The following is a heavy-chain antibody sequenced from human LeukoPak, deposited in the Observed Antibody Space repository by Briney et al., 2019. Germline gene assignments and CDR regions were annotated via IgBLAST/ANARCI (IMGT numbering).Heavy chain of an antibody. J-gene: IGHJ5*02. CDR3: ARQGAGDWFDP. D-gene: IGHD3-10*01. CDR1: GGSISSSS. CDR2: ISSSSSTI. V-gene: IGHV3-48*01. Sequence: ETLSLTCTVSGGSISSSSYYWGWIRQPPGKGLEWVSYISSSSSTIYYADSVKGRFTISRDNAKNSLYLQMNSLRAEDTAVYYCARQGAGDWFDPWGQGTLVTVSS.